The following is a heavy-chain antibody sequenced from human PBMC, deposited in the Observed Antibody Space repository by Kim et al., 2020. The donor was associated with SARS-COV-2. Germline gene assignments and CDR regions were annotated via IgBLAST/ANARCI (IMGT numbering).Heavy chain of an antibody. CDR3: AKDGSSSWYRGLRWFDP. V-gene: IGHV3-23*01. D-gene: IGHD6-13*01. Sequence: VKGRFTISRDNSKNTLYLQMNSLRAEDTAVYYCAKDGSSSWYRGLRWFDPWGQGTLVTVSS. J-gene: IGHJ5*02.